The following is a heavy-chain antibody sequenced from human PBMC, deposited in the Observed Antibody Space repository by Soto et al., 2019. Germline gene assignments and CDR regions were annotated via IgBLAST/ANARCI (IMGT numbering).Heavy chain of an antibody. D-gene: IGHD2-2*01. Sequence: QVQLVQSGAEVKKPGASVKVSCKASGYTFTSYGISWVRQAPGQGLEWMGWISAYNGNTNYAQKLQGRVTMTTDTSTSRAYMELRSLRSDDTAVYYCARAAEPIGDAEYFQHWGEGTLVTVSS. CDR1: GYTFTSYG. CDR3: ARAAEPIGDAEYFQH. J-gene: IGHJ1*01. V-gene: IGHV1-18*01. CDR2: ISAYNGNT.